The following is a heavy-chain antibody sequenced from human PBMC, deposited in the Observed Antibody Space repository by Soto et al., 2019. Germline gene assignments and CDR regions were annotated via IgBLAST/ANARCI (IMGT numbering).Heavy chain of an antibody. V-gene: IGHV3-30*03. J-gene: IGHJ6*02. D-gene: IGHD4-4*01. CDR2: ISYDGSSK. CDR1: GFIFSSYG. CDR3: ATSLSTVTSYYYYGMDV. Sequence: QVQLVESGGGVVQPGRSLRLSCAASGFIFSSYGMHWVRLAPGKGLEWVAFISYDGSSKYYADSVKGRFTISRDNSKKTLYLQMDSLRAEDTALFSCATSLSTVTSYYYYGMDVWGQGTTVTVSS.